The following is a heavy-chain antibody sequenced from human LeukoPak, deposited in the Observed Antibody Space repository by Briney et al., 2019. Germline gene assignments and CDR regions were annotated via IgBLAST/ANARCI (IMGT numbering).Heavy chain of an antibody. CDR3: ARGYGSGSYNNFNR. CDR2: FNHNWGA. V-gene: IGHV4-34*01. D-gene: IGHD3-10*01. J-gene: IGHJ4*02. Sequence: SETLSLTCAVYSGSFSGYYWTWFRQPPGKGLEWIGEFNHNWGAKYNPSLKSRVTISVDTSKNHLSLSLNSVTAADTAVYYCARGYGSGSYNNFNRWGQGLLVAVSS. CDR1: SGSFSGYY.